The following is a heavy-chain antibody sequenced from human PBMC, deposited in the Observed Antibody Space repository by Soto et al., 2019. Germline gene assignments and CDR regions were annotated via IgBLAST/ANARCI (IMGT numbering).Heavy chain of an antibody. V-gene: IGHV1-69*06. CDR3: ARAGEYSSSAGVGLGY. D-gene: IGHD6-6*01. J-gene: IGHJ4*01. CDR1: GGTFSSYA. CDR2: IIPIFGTA. Sequence: SGKISCKASGGTFSSYAISLVRQAPGQGLEWMGGIIPIFGTANYAQKFQGRVTITADKSTSTAYMELRSLRSEDTAVYYCARAGEYSSSAGVGLGYWGHG.